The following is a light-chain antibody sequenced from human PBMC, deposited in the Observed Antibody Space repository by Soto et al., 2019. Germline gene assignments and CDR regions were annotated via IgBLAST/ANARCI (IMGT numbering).Light chain of an antibody. CDR2: GAS. Sequence: EIVMTQSPATLSVSPGERAALSCRASQSVSSNFAWYQQKPGQAPRLLIYGASTRATDIPARFSGSGSGTGFSITISSRQSEDFAVYYCQQYNNWPYTFGQGTKLEIK. V-gene: IGKV3-15*01. CDR1: QSVSSN. J-gene: IGKJ2*01. CDR3: QQYNNWPYT.